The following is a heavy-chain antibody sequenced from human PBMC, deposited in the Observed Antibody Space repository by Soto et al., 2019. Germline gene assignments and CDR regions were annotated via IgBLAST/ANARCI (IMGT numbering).Heavy chain of an antibody. V-gene: IGHV3-30*03. Sequence: QVQLVESGGGVVQPGRSLRLSCAASGFPFSSYGMHWVREAPGKGLEWVAVISYDGSNKYYADSVKGRFTISRDNSASTLYLQMHSLRPEDTALYYCVGGQYYFDYRGQGTLGTVSP. CDR3: VGGQYYFDY. J-gene: IGHJ4*02. D-gene: IGHD3-10*01. CDR2: ISYDGSNK. CDR1: GFPFSSYG.